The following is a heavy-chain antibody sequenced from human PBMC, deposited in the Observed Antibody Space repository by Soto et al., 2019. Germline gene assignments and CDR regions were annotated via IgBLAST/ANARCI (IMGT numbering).Heavy chain of an antibody. CDR1: GGSISSGVYS. CDR3: ARGPSFPNNWFDP. CDR2: IYHSGST. J-gene: IGHJ5*02. V-gene: IGHV4-30-2*01. D-gene: IGHD2-2*01. Sequence: PSETLSLTCAVSGGSISSGVYSWIWIRQPPGKGLEWIGYIYHSGSTYYNPSLKSRVTISVDRSKNQFSLKLSSVTAADTAVYYCARGPSFPNNWFDPWGQGTLVTVSS.